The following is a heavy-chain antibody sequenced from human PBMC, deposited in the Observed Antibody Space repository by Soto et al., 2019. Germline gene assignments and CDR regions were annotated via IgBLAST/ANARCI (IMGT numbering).Heavy chain of an antibody. CDR3: ARWVEVSLDYFDS. Sequence: SETLSLTCTVSGGSISSSSYYWGWIRQPPGKGLEWIGSIYYSGSTYYNPSLKSRVGILGDTSKNQFSLNLNSVTAADTAVSYCARWVEVSLDYFDSWGQGTPVTVSS. CDR1: GGSISSSSYY. J-gene: IGHJ4*02. D-gene: IGHD1-20*01. V-gene: IGHV4-39*07. CDR2: IYYSGST.